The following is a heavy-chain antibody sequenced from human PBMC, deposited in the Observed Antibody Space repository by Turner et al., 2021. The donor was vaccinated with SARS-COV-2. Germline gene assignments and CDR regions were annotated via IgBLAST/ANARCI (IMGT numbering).Heavy chain of an antibody. CDR1: GFTFSTDG. CDR3: AKTRVSYRISNDPLEI. D-gene: IGHD2-8*01. V-gene: IGHV3-30*18. J-gene: IGHJ3*02. CDR2: ISYDGSQQ. Sequence: QMQLVESGGGVVQPGRSLRLSCAASGFTFSTDGIHWVRQAPGKGLEWLAIISYDGSQQYFAESVKGRFAVSRDNSNNSVSLLMNSLRAEDTAVYFCAKTRVSYRISNDPLEIWGQGTWVTVSS.